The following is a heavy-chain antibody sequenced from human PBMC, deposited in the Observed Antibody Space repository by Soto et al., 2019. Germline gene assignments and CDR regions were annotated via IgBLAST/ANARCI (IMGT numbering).Heavy chain of an antibody. CDR2: ISSSSSTI. J-gene: IGHJ4*02. CDR3: ARDGQLVPAHVPYFDY. Sequence: GGSLRLSCAASGFTFSSYSMNWVRQAPGKGLEWVSYISSSSSTIYYADSVKGRFTISRDNAKNSLYLQMNGLRDEDTAVYYCARDGQLVPAHVPYFDYCGQGTLVTVSS. D-gene: IGHD6-6*01. V-gene: IGHV3-48*02. CDR1: GFTFSSYS.